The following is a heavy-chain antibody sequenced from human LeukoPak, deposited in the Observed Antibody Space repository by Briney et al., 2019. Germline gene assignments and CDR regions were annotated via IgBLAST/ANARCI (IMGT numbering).Heavy chain of an antibody. CDR3: AKDRFYDPYYDSSGLFDY. V-gene: IGHV3-9*01. CDR2: ISWNSGSI. D-gene: IGHD3-22*01. J-gene: IGHJ4*02. CDR1: GFTFDGYA. Sequence: GRSLRLSYAASGFTFDGYAMHWVRQAPGKGLEWVSGISWNSGSIGYADSVKGRFTISRDNAKNSLYLQMNSLRAEDTALYYCAKDRFYDPYYDSSGLFDYWGQGTLVTVSS.